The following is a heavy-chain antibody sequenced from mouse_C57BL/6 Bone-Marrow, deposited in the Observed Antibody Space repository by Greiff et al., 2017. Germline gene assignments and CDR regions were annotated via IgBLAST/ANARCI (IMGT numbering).Heavy chain of an antibody. D-gene: IGHD2-12*01. CDR3: ERWSNYKAY. Sequence: QVQLQQPGAELVRPGSSVKLSCKASGYTFTTYSMPWVKQRPIKGLEWIGNFDPSDSETHYNQKFKDKATLTVDKSSTTAYMQLSSLTSDDSAVYYWERWSNYKAYWGQGTLVTGSA. CDR1: GYTFTTYS. CDR2: FDPSDSET. V-gene: IGHV1-52*01. J-gene: IGHJ3*01.